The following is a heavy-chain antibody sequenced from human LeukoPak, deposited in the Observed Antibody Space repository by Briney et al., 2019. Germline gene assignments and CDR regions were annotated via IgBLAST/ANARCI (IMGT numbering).Heavy chain of an antibody. CDR2: IYYSGST. Sequence: SETLSLTCTVSGASISGHYWSCSRQSPGKGVEWGGYIYYSGSTNDNPSLKSRATISVDTSKNQFSLNLRSVTAADTAVYYCAKHPTNAWYDMIWFDTWGQGTLVTVSS. J-gene: IGHJ5*02. CDR1: GASISGHY. CDR3: AKHPTNAWYDMIWFDT. D-gene: IGHD1-1*01. V-gene: IGHV4-59*11.